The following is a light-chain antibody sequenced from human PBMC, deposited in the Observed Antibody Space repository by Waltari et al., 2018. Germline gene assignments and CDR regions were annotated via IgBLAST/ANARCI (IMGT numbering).Light chain of an antibody. Sequence: QSLLTQPASASGTPGQRVTISCSGSTSNIGSNAVNWYQVVPGTAPNPLIYNNNQRPSGVPDRFSGSKSGTSASLAISGLQADDEADYYWATWDDNLKGLFGGGTKLTVL. CDR3: ATWDDNLKGL. CDR1: TSNIGSNA. CDR2: NNN. V-gene: IGLV1-44*01. J-gene: IGLJ3*02.